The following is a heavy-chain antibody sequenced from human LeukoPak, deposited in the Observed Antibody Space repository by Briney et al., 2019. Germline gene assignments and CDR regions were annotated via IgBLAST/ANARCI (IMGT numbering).Heavy chain of an antibody. D-gene: IGHD2-2*01. J-gene: IGHJ4*02. CDR1: SFTFRRYS. CDR2: ITSRSRFI. V-gene: IGHV3-21*04. CDR3: ARDPPLGYCSSSSCPHLDY. Sequence: GGSLRLFCTVFSFTFRRYSMNWVRQAPGEALEGVSYITSRSRFILYGDSVKGRFTIPRDNAKNSLYLQMNSLRAEDTAVYYGARDPPLGYCSSSSCPHLDYWGQGTLVTVSS.